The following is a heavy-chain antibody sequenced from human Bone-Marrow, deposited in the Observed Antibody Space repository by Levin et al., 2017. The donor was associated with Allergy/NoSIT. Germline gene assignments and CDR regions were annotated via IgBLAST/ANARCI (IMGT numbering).Heavy chain of an antibody. Sequence: SETLSLTCTVSGGSISSSSYYWGWIRQPPGKGLEWIASVYYSGNTYYSPSLKRRVTISVDTSRNQFSLKLSSVTAADTAVYYRATPPLKNQWVASDYWGQGILVTVSS. CDR3: ATPPLKNQWVASDY. CDR2: VYYSGNT. D-gene: IGHD6-19*01. J-gene: IGHJ4*01. V-gene: IGHV4-39*01. CDR1: GGSISSSSYY.